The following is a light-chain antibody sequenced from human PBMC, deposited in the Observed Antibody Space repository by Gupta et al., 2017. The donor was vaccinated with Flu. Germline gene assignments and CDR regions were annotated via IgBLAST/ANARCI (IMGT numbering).Light chain of an antibody. J-gene: IGKJ2*01. V-gene: IGKV1-5*03. CDR1: ESISDK. CDR3: QHYNSYPST. Sequence: HSTGTLSASVGDRVIITCRASESISDKLAWYQQKSGKAPKLLIYKASTLDTGVPSRFTGSGSGTEFTLTISGLQPDDFTTYYCQHYNSYPSTFGQG. CDR2: KAS.